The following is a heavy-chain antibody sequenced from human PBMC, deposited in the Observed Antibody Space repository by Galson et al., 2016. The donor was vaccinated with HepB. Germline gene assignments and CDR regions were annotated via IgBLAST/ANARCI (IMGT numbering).Heavy chain of an antibody. J-gene: IGHJ6*02. CDR1: GDSVSSDSAA. Sequence: CAISGDSVSSDSAAWNWIRQSPSRGLEWQGRTYYRSKWDNEYAVSVRIRLTINPDTPKNQFSLQLNSVTPEDTAVYYCAREYYGMDVWGQGTTVTVSS. CDR2: TYYRSKWDN. CDR3: AREYYGMDV. V-gene: IGHV6-1*01.